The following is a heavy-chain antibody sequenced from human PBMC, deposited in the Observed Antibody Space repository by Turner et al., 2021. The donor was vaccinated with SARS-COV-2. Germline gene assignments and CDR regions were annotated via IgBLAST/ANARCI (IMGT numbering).Heavy chain of an antibody. D-gene: IGHD6-19*01. CDR1: GSTFSSHS. CDR3: ARAEEHSREWLVPKIPFDI. J-gene: IGHJ3*02. V-gene: IGHV3-21*01. CDR2: ISSSSSFI. Sequence: EVQLVESGGGVVKPGGSLRLSCAASGSTFSSHSMNWVSQAPGKGLEWVSSISSSSSFIYYPDSVKGRFTISRDNAKNSLYLQMNSLRAEDTAVYYCARAEEHSREWLVPKIPFDIWGQGTMVTVSS.